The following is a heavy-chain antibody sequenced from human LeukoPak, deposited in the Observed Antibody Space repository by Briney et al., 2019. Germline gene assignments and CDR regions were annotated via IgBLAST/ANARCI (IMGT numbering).Heavy chain of an antibody. CDR1: GDSFSSVTDY. V-gene: IGHV2-5*02. CDR3: AHSSGVLRYFDWPRRGSGAFDI. D-gene: IGHD3-9*01. CDR2: IYWDDDK. J-gene: IGHJ3*02. Sequence: TLSLTCTVSGDSFSSVTDYWAWIRQPPGKALEWLALIYWDDDKRYSPSLKSRLTITKDTSKNQVVLTMTNMDPVDTATYYCAHSSGVLRYFDWPRRGSGAFDIWGQGTMVTVSS.